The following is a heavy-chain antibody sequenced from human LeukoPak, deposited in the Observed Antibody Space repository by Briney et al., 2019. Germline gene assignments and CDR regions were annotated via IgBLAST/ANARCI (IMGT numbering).Heavy chain of an antibody. V-gene: IGHV1-18*01. Sequence: ASVKVSCKASGYTFTNYAVSWVRQAPGQGLEYMGYISAYNGNTNYAQNLQGRVTMTTDTSTTTVYMELRSLRSDDTAVYYCARVPNSVVNYFDYWGQGTLVTVSS. CDR3: ARVPNSVVNYFDY. J-gene: IGHJ4*02. D-gene: IGHD4-23*01. CDR1: GYTFTNYA. CDR2: ISAYNGNT.